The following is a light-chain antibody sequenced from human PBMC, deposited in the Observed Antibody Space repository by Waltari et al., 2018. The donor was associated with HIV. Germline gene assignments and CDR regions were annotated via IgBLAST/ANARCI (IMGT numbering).Light chain of an antibody. CDR1: SLRSYY. Sequence: SSELTQDPAVSVALGQTVRITCQGDSLRSYYASWYQQKPGQAPVLVIYGKNNRPSGIPDRLSGSSSGNTASLTITGAEAEDEADYYCNSRDSVGVVFGGGTKLTVL. CDR2: GKN. J-gene: IGLJ2*01. V-gene: IGLV3-19*01. CDR3: NSRDSVGVV.